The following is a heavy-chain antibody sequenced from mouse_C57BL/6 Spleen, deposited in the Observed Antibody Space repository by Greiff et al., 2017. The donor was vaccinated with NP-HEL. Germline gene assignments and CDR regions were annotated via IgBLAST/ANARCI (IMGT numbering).Heavy chain of an antibody. CDR3: TTDGSSYDSWFAY. J-gene: IGHJ3*01. Sequence: EVKLMESGAELVRPGEEGKWEGKAAGGNRKDEERKGGKQRREQGREWIGRIDPEDGDTEYAPKFQGKATMTADTSSNTAYLQLSSLTSEDTAVYYCTTDGSSYDSWFAYWGQGTLVTVSA. V-gene: IGHV14-1*01. D-gene: IGHD1-1*01. CDR1: GGNRKDEE. CDR2: IDPEDGDT.